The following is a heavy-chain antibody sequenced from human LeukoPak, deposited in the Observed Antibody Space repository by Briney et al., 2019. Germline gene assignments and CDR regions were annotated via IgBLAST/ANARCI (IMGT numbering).Heavy chain of an antibody. CDR2: INHSGST. CDR1: GGSFSGYY. V-gene: IGHV4-34*01. Sequence: PSETLSLTCAVYGGSFSGYYWSWIRQHPGKGLEWIGEINHSGSTNYNPSLKSRVTISVDTSKNQFSLKLSSVTAADTAVYYCARDKLTTNSYGYYYFDYWGQGTLVTVSS. D-gene: IGHD5-18*01. J-gene: IGHJ4*02. CDR3: ARDKLTTNSYGYYYFDY.